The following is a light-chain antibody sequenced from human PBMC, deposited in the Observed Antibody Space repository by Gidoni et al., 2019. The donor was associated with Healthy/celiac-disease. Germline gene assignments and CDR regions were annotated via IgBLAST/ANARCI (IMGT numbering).Light chain of an antibody. CDR3: QQYNNWPPWT. CDR2: GAS. J-gene: IGKJ1*01. Sequence: EIVLTQSPATLSVSPGERATLSCRARQSVSSNLAWYQQIPGQAPRLLISGASTRATGIPARFSGSGSGTEFTLTISSLQSEDFAVYYCQQYNNWPPWTFGQGTKVEIK. V-gene: IGKV3-15*01. CDR1: QSVSSN.